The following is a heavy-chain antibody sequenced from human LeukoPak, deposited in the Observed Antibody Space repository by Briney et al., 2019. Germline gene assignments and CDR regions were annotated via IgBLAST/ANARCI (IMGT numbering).Heavy chain of an antibody. Sequence: GGSQRLSCVASGFIFSSYAMTWVRQAPGKGLEWVSRISSSGATTYYADSVKGRFTISRDNSKNTLYLQMNNLRGEDTAVYCCAKRGGSYGPFDYWGQGTLVTVSS. J-gene: IGHJ4*02. D-gene: IGHD1-26*01. CDR3: AKRGGSYGPFDY. V-gene: IGHV3-23*01. CDR2: ISSSGATT. CDR1: GFIFSSYA.